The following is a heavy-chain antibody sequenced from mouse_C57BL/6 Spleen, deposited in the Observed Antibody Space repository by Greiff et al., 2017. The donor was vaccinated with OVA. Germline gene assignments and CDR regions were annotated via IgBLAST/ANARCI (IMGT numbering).Heavy chain of an antibody. J-gene: IGHJ4*01. CDR1: GYSFTGYY. CDR3: ARAGRDAMGC. Sequence: VQLQQSGPELVKPGASVKISCKASGYSFTGYYMNWVKQSPEKSLEWIGEINPSTGGTTYNQKFKAKATLTVDKSSSTAYMQLKSLTSEDSAVCYCARAGRDAMGCWGQGTTVTVAS. V-gene: IGHV1-42*01. CDR2: INPSTGGT.